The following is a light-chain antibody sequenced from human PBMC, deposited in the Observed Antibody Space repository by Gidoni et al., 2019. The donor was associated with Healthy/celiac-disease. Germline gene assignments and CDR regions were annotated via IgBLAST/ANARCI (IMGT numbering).Light chain of an antibody. CDR3: QQYGSSPFT. V-gene: IGKV3-20*01. CDR2: GAS. Sequence: DIVLTPSPGTLSLSPGERATLSRRASQSVSSSYLAWYQQKPGQAPRLLIYGASSRATGIPDRFSGSGSGTDFTLTISRLEPEDIAVYYCQQYGSSPFTFGPGTKVDIK. J-gene: IGKJ3*01. CDR1: QSVSSSY.